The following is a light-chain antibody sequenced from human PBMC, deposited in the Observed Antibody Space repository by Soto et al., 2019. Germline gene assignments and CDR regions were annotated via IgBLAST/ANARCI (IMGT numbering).Light chain of an antibody. Sequence: DIQMTQSPSSLSASVGDRVTITCRASQSISSYLNCYQHKPGKAPRLLIYAASSLQSGAPSRFSGSGSGTDFTLTISSLQPEDSAAYYCQQSYSTPVVFGQGTKLEIK. CDR3: QQSYSTPVV. V-gene: IGKV1-39*01. CDR2: AAS. J-gene: IGKJ2*01. CDR1: QSISSY.